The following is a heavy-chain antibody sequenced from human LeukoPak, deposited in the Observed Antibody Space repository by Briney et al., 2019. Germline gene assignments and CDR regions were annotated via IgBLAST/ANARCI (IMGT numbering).Heavy chain of an antibody. CDR2: ISSSSSYI. Sequence: GGSLRLSCAASGFTFSSYSMNWVRQAPGKGLEWVSSISSSSSYIYYADSVKGRFTISRDNAKSSLYLQMSSLRAEDTAVYYCARDLGARIIGTTGYWGQGTLVTVSP. J-gene: IGHJ4*02. CDR1: GFTFSSYS. D-gene: IGHD1-20*01. V-gene: IGHV3-21*01. CDR3: ARDLGARIIGTTGY.